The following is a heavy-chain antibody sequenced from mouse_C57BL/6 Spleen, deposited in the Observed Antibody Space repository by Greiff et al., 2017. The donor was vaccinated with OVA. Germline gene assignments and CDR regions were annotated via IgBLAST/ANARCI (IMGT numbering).Heavy chain of an antibody. V-gene: IGHV5-4*03. CDR2: ISDGGSYT. D-gene: IGHD2-4*01. CDR1: GFTFSSYA. CDR3: ARGESTMINFDY. Sequence: EVKLQESGGGLVKPGGSLKLSCAASGFTFSSYAMSWVRQTPEKRLEWVATISDGGSYTYYPDNVKGRFTISRDNAKNNLYLQMSHLKSEDTAMYYCARGESTMINFDYWGQGTTLTVSS. J-gene: IGHJ2*01.